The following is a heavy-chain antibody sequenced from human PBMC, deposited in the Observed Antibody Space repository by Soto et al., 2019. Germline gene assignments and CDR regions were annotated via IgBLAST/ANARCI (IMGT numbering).Heavy chain of an antibody. CDR1: GFTFSSYS. Sequence: EVQLVESGGGLVKPGGSLRLSCAASGFTFSSYSMNWVRQAPGKGLEWVSSISSSSSYIYYADSVKGRFTISRDNAKNSLYLQMNSLRAEDRAVYYCARDRNREVVVAATSDYGGQGTLVTVSS. CDR3: ARDRNREVVVAATSDY. CDR2: ISSSSSYI. D-gene: IGHD2-15*01. J-gene: IGHJ4*02. V-gene: IGHV3-21*01.